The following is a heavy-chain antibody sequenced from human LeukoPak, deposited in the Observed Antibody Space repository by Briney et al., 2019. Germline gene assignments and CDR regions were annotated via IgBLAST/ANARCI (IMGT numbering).Heavy chain of an antibody. D-gene: IGHD3-9*01. J-gene: IGHJ4*02. V-gene: IGHV3-15*01. CDR3: TMGEGDWLLALIDY. CDR1: GFTFSNAW. CDR2: IKSKTDGGTT. Sequence: PGGSLRLSCAASGFTFSNAWMSWVRQAPGKGLEWVGRIKSKTDGGTTDYAAPVKGRFTISRDDSKNTLYLQMNSLKTEDTAVYYRTMGEGDWLLALIDYWGQGTLVTVSS.